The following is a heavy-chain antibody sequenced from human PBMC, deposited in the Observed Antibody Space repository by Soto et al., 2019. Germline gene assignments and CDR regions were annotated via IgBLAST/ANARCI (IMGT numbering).Heavy chain of an antibody. CDR1: RDSVSSNSAG. V-gene: IGHV6-1*01. CDR3: ARGEQYSGRIFDY. J-gene: IGHJ4*01. Sequence: SQTLSLTCAITRDSVSSNSAGWSWVRQSPSRGLEWLGRTYYRSKWYYEYAVSVRGRITINPDTSKNQYSLQLNSVTPEDTAVYFCARGEQYSGRIFDYWGQGTLVTV. D-gene: IGHD1-26*01. CDR2: TYYRSKWYY.